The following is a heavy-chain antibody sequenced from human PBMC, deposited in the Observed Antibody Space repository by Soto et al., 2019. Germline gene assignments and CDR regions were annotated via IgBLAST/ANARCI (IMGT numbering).Heavy chain of an antibody. V-gene: IGHV4-30-4*01. Sequence: QVQLQESGPGLVKPSQTLSLTCTVSGSSISDEYHWTWIRQSPAKGLEWIGYISYTGTTYYNPSLKSRVTISGDTSNNQFSLRMASVTAADTAVYYCARQPTVTTTRRFFDSWGQGTLVTVSS. D-gene: IGHD4-17*01. J-gene: IGHJ4*02. CDR1: GSSISDEYH. CDR3: ARQPTVTTTRRFFDS. CDR2: ISYTGTT.